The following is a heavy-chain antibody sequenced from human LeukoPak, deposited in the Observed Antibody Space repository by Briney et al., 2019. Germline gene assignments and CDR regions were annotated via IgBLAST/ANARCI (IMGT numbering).Heavy chain of an antibody. Sequence: GGSLRLSCAASGFTFSSSAMSWVRQVPGKGLEWVAVISYDGSNKYYADSVKGRFTISRDNSKNTLYLQMNSLRAEDTAVYYCARGAIFGVVISSARYAEYFQHWGQGTLVTVSS. J-gene: IGHJ1*01. D-gene: IGHD3-3*01. CDR3: ARGAIFGVVISSARYAEYFQH. V-gene: IGHV3-30-3*01. CDR1: GFTFSSSA. CDR2: ISYDGSNK.